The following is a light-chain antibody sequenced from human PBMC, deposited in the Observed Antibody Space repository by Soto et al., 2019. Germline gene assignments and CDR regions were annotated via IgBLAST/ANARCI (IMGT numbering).Light chain of an antibody. V-gene: IGKV1-5*01. CDR2: DAS. CDR3: LQYYSYS. CDR1: QSIGSY. J-gene: IGKJ1*01. Sequence: DSQLISALSVSSTTIGDRVTITCRASQSIGSYLAWYQQKPGKAPKVMIHDASSLESGVPSRFSGSGSGTEFTLTIGSLHPDDSATYYCLQYYSYSFGQGTKVDIK.